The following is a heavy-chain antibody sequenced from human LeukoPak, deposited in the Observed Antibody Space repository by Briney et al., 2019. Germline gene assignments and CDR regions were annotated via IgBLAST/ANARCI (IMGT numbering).Heavy chain of an antibody. CDR2: MSYSGTT. D-gene: IGHD3-10*01. CDR1: GGSISSFY. CDR3: ARGVLWFGEPHFDY. Sequence: NTSGTLSLTCTVSGGSISSFYWSWIRQPPGKGLEWIGYMSYSGTTKYNPSLKSRLTISVDTSKNQFSLKLSSVTAADTAVYYCARGVLWFGEPHFDYWGQGTLVTVSS. V-gene: IGHV4-59*01. J-gene: IGHJ4*02.